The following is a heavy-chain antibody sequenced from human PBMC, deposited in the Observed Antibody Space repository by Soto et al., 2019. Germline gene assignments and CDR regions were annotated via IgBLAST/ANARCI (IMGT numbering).Heavy chain of an antibody. Sequence: EVQLVESGGGLVKPGGSLRLSCAASGFTFSSYSMNWVRQAPGKGLEWVSSISSSSTYIYYADSVKGRFTISRDNAKYSLYVQMNSLRAEDTAVYYCARAVAAASDYWGQGTLVTVSS. CDR3: ARAVAAASDY. CDR1: GFTFSSYS. J-gene: IGHJ4*02. V-gene: IGHV3-21*01. D-gene: IGHD6-13*01. CDR2: ISSSSTYI.